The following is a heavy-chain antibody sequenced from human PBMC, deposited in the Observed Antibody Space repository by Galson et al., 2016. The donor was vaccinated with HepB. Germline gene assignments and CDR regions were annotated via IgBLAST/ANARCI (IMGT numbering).Heavy chain of an antibody. CDR1: GFTFSNYA. Sequence: SLRLPCAASGFTFSNYAMSWVRQAPGKGLEWVSGISDSGGSTYFADSVMGRFTISRDNSKNTLYLQMNSLRVDDTAVYYCAKGTTLQVHFGYFDHWGQGTLVTVSS. J-gene: IGHJ4*02. V-gene: IGHV3-23*01. CDR3: AKGTTLQVHFGYFDH. CDR2: ISDSGGST. D-gene: IGHD1/OR15-1a*01.